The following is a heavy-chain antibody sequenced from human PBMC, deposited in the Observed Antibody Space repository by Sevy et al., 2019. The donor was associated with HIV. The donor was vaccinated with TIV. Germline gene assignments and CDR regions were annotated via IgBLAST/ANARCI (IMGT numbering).Heavy chain of an antibody. D-gene: IGHD2-2*01. CDR1: GFTFTTYE. V-gene: IGHV4-34*01. CDR3: ARHCSSSSCSHAFDI. Sequence: GSLRLSCAASGFTFTTYEMNWVRQGPGKGLEWVGEINHSGSTNYNPSLKSRVTISVDTSNNQFSLKLSSVTAADTAVYYCARHCSSSSCSHAFDIWGQGTMVTVSS. CDR2: INHSGST. J-gene: IGHJ3*02.